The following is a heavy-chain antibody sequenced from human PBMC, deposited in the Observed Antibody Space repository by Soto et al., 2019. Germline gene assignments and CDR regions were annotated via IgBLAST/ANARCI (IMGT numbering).Heavy chain of an antibody. CDR1: GYTFTSYA. CDR2: INAGNGNT. V-gene: IGHV1-3*01. Sequence: QVPLVQSGAEVKKPGASVKVSCKASGYTFTSYAMHWVRQAPGQRLEWMGWINAGNGNTKYSQKFQGRVTITRDTSASTAYIELSSLRSEDTAVYYWAIDRNNCNYLYYYYYMDVWGKGTTVTVSS. D-gene: IGHD1-7*01. J-gene: IGHJ6*03. CDR3: AIDRNNCNYLYYYYYMDV.